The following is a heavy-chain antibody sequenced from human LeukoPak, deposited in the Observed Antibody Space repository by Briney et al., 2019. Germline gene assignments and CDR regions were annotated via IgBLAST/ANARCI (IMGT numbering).Heavy chain of an antibody. J-gene: IGHJ4*02. Sequence: ASVKVSCKASGYSITNYAILWVRQAPGQGLEWMGWINTNTGNPTYAQGFTGRFVFSLDTSVSTAYLQITSLKAEDTAVYYCARKWLDFDYWGQGTLVTVSS. CDR2: INTNTGNP. V-gene: IGHV7-4-1*02. CDR3: ARKWLDFDY. D-gene: IGHD6-19*01. CDR1: GYSITNYA.